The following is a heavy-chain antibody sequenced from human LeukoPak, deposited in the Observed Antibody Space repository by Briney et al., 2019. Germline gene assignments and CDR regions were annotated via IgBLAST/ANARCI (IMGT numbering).Heavy chain of an antibody. CDR2: IYHSGST. Sequence: SETLSLTCTVSGGSISSGGYYWSWIRQPPGKGLEWIGYIYHSGSTYYNPSLKSRVTISVDRSKNQFSLKLSSVTAADTAVYYCARVGQCSSTSCHPFDYWGQGTLVTVSS. V-gene: IGHV4-30-2*01. CDR3: ARVGQCSSTSCHPFDY. J-gene: IGHJ4*02. CDR1: GGSISSGGYY. D-gene: IGHD2-2*01.